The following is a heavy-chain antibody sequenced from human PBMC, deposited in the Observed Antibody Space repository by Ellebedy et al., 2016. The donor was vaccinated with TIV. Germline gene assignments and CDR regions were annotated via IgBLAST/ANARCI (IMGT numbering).Heavy chain of an antibody. D-gene: IGHD3-9*01. Sequence: GESLKISCAASGFTFSSYGMHWVRQAPGTGLERVAVICYAGRNNSYADSVKGRFTIFRDNSKNTLDLQMKSLRAEDTAVYYCAREDDILTGQLDYWGQGTLVTVSS. J-gene: IGHJ4*02. CDR3: AREDDILTGQLDY. V-gene: IGHV3-33*08. CDR2: ICYAGRNN. CDR1: GFTFSSYG.